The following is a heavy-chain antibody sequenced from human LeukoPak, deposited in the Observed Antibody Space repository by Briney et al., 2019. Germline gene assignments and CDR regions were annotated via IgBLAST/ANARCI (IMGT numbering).Heavy chain of an antibody. V-gene: IGHV4-34*01. CDR1: GGSFSGYY. Sequence: PSETLSLTCAVYGGSFSGYYWSWIRQPPGKGLEWIGEINHSGSANYNPSLKSRVTISVDTSKNQFSLKLSSVTAADTAVYYCARVTFIAAAGSLAYYYYMDVWGKGTTVTVSS. D-gene: IGHD6-13*01. CDR2: INHSGSA. J-gene: IGHJ6*03. CDR3: ARVTFIAAAGSLAYYYYMDV.